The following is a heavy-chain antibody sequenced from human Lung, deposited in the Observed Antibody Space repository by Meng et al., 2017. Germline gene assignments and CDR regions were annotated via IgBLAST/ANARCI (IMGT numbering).Heavy chain of an antibody. CDR1: GASLSDYS. D-gene: IGHD4-11*01. V-gene: IGHV4-34*01. CDR2: INHSGST. Sequence: QAQLPQCGAGLLTPSVTLSLTCVVSGASLSDYSWSWIRQPPGKGLEWIGEINHSGSTNYNPSLESRATISVDTSQNNLSLKLSSVTAADSAVYYCARGPTTMAHDFDYWGQGTLVTVSS. CDR3: ARGPTTMAHDFDY. J-gene: IGHJ4*02.